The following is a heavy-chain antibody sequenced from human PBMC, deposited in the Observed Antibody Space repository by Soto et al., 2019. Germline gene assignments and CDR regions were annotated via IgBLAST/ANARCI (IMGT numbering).Heavy chain of an antibody. CDR1: GFTFSSYA. J-gene: IGHJ5*02. D-gene: IGHD3-9*01. CDR3: AKTGDILTWRWFDP. Sequence: VGSLRLSCAASGFTFSSYAMSWVRQAPGKGLEWVSAISGSGGSTYYADSVKGRFTISRDNSKNTLYLQMNSLRAEDTAVYYCAKTGDILTWRWFDPWGQGTLVTVSS. V-gene: IGHV3-23*01. CDR2: ISGSGGST.